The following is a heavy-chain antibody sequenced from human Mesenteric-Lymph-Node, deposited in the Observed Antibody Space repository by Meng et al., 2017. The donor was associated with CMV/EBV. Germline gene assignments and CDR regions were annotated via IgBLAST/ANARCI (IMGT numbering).Heavy chain of an antibody. Sequence: SETLSLTCTVSGGSISSSSYYWGWIRQPPGKGLEWIGSIYHSGSTYYNPSLKSRVTISVDTSKNQFSLKLSSVTAADTAVYYCARMPDIVATIGHSNWFDPWGQGTLVTVSS. CDR1: GGSISSSSYY. CDR3: ARMPDIVATIGHSNWFDP. V-gene: IGHV4-39*07. J-gene: IGHJ5*02. CDR2: IYHSGST. D-gene: IGHD5-12*01.